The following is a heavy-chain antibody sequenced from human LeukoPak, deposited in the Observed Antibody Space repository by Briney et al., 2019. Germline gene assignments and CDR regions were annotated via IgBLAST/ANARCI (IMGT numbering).Heavy chain of an antibody. Sequence: SETLSLTCTVSGGSISSSSYSWGWIRQPPGKGLEWIGSIYYSGSTYYNPSLKSRVTISVDTSKNQFSLKLSSVTAADTAVYYCARVEGGWFDPWGQGTLVTVSS. D-gene: IGHD3-16*01. CDR1: GGSISSSSYS. CDR2: IYYSGST. CDR3: ARVEGGWFDP. J-gene: IGHJ5*02. V-gene: IGHV4-39*01.